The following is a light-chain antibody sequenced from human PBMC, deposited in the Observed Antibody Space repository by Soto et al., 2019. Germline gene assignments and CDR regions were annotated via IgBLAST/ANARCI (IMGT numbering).Light chain of an antibody. CDR3: QQRRNWPLFT. J-gene: IGKJ3*01. CDR1: QSVSSD. CDR2: DAS. Sequence: EIVLTQSPATLSLSPGERATLSCRASQSVSSDLAWYQQKPGQAPRLPIYDASNRATGIPARFSGSGSGTDFTLTISSLELVDFAVYYFQQRRNWPLFTFGPGTKVDIK. V-gene: IGKV3-11*01.